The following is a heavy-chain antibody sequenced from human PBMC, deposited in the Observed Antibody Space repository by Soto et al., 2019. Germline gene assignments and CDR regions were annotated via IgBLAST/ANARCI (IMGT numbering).Heavy chain of an antibody. CDR2: ISLYNGNT. Sequence: ASVKVSCKAYDFSFTSHGISWVRQAPGQGLEWMGWISLYNGNTNYAQQFQGRVTMTTDTSTSTAYMELSRLRSGDTAVYYCAREPATAKPGGVDFWGQGTLVTVSS. CDR1: DFSFTSHG. CDR3: AREPATAKPGGVDF. D-gene: IGHD1-1*01. J-gene: IGHJ4*02. V-gene: IGHV1-18*04.